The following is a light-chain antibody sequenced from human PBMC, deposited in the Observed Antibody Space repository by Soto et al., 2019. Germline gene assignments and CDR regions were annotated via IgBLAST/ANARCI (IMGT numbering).Light chain of an antibody. CDR3: SSYTSSSTPYV. CDR2: GVS. Sequence: QSVLTQPASVSGSPGQSITISCTGTNSDFGAYNFVSWYQHHPGKAPKLIIFGVSDRPSGVSDRFSGSKSGNTASLTISGLQAEDEADYYCSSYTSSSTPYVFGTGTKVTVL. J-gene: IGLJ1*01. CDR1: NSDFGAYNF. V-gene: IGLV2-14*03.